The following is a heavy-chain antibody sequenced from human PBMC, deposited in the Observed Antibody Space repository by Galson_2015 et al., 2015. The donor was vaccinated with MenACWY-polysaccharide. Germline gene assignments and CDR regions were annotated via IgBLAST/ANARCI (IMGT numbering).Heavy chain of an antibody. V-gene: IGHV4-31*03. CDR2: IHGGGTT. CDR1: GGSISGSVIYH. CDR3: ARGVYCGGDCYSGTDY. D-gene: IGHD2-21*02. Sequence: TLSLTCTVSGGSISGSVIYHWTWIRQHPGKGLEWIGFIHGGGTTFYDPSLSSRVSISRDPSKNQFSLRLSSVTGADTAVYYCARGVYCGGDCYSGTDYWGQGTLVTVSS. J-gene: IGHJ4*02.